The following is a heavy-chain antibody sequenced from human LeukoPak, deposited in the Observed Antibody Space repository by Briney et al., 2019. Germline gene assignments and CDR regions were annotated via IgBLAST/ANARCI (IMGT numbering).Heavy chain of an antibody. CDR3: ARPQDFGLTGMNAFDI. CDR2: IYPGDSDT. CDR1: GYSFNTYW. Sequence: GESLKISCKGSGYSFNTYWIGWVRQIPGKGLGWMGIIYPGDSDTKYSPSFQGQVTISADKSISTAYLQWSSLKASDTAMYYCARPQDFGLTGMNAFDIWGQGTMVTVSS. D-gene: IGHD7-27*01. V-gene: IGHV5-51*01. J-gene: IGHJ3*02.